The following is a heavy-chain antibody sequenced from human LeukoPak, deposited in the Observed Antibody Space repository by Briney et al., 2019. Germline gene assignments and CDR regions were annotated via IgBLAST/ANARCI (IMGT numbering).Heavy chain of an antibody. D-gene: IGHD6-13*01. Sequence: AGGSLRLSCAASGFTFSSYGMHWVRQAPGKGLEWVAVIWYDGSNKYYADSVKGRFTISRDNSKNTLYLQMNSLRAEDTAVYYCAKDQYSSSLDYWGQGTLVTVSS. CDR2: IWYDGSNK. J-gene: IGHJ4*02. V-gene: IGHV3-33*06. CDR1: GFTFSSYG. CDR3: AKDQYSSSLDY.